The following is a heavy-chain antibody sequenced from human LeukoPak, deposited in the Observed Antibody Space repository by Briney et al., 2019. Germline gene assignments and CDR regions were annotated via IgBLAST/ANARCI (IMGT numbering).Heavy chain of an antibody. J-gene: IGHJ4*02. CDR3: TTDVVVVPTAIPFDY. Sequence: GGSLRLSCAASGFTFSNAWMIWVRQAPGKGLEWVGRIKSKTYGGTTDYAAPVKGRFTISRDDSKNTLSLQMNSLKTEDTAVYYCTTDVVVVPTAIPFDYWGQGTLVTVSS. D-gene: IGHD2-2*02. CDR1: GFTFSNAW. V-gene: IGHV3-15*01. CDR2: IKSKTYGGTT.